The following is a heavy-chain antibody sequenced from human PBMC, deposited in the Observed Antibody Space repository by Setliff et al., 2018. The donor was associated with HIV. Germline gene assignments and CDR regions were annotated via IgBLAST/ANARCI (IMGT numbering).Heavy chain of an antibody. CDR1: GYTFTSYG. V-gene: IGHV1-18*01. CDR3: AREKYGDKFDY. J-gene: IGHJ4*02. D-gene: IGHD2-8*01. Sequence: ASVKVSCKASGYTFTSYGISWVRQAPGQGLEWMGWISAYNGNTNYAQKLQGRVTMTTDTSTSTAYLELRSLRSDDTAMYYCAREKYGDKFDYWGQGTLVTVSS. CDR2: ISAYNGNT.